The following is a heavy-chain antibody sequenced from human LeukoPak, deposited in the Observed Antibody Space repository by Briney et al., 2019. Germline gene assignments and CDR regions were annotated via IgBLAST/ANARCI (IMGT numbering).Heavy chain of an antibody. D-gene: IGHD3-16*01. CDR3: ARDTGDTYNWFDP. J-gene: IGHJ5*02. Sequence: ASVKVSCKASGYTFTGYYMHWVRQAPGQGLELMGWINPNSGGTNYAQKFQGRVTMTRDTSISTAYMELSRLRSDDTAVYYCARDTGDTYNWFDPWGQGTLVTVSS. CDR2: INPNSGGT. V-gene: IGHV1-2*02. CDR1: GYTFTGYY.